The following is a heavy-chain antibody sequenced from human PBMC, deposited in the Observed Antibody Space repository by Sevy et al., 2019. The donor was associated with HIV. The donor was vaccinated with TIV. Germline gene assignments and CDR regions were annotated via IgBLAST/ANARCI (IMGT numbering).Heavy chain of an antibody. D-gene: IGHD5-12*01. CDR3: ARDEGDGYNYFDY. CDR1: GGSISSYS. V-gene: IGHV4-4*07. Sequence: SETLSLTCTVSGGSISSYSWSWIRQPAGKGLEWIGHLYTSGSTNYNPSLKSRVIMSVATSKNQFSLKLTSVTAADTAVYYCARDEGDGYNYFDYWGQGTLVTVSS. CDR2: LYTSGST. J-gene: IGHJ4*02.